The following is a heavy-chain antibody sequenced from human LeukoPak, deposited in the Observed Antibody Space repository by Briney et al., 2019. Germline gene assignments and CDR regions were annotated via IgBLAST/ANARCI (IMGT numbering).Heavy chain of an antibody. CDR2: IYPGDSDT. D-gene: IGHD6-13*01. V-gene: IGHV5-51*01. CDR3: ARLDIAAAYYYYMDV. CDR1: GYSFTSYW. Sequence: GASVKVSCKASGYSFTSYWIGWVRQMPGKGLEWMGIIYPGDSDTRYSPSFQGQVTISADKSISTAYLQWSSLKASDTAMYYCARLDIAAAYYYYMDVWGKGTTVTVSS. J-gene: IGHJ6*03.